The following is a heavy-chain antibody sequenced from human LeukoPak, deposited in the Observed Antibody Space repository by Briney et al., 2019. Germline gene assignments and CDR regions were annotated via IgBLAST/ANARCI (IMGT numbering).Heavy chain of an antibody. Sequence: PSQTLSLTCTVSGGSISSGGYYWSWIRQHPGKGLEWIGYIYYSGSAYYNPSLKSRVTISVDTSENQFSLKLSSVTAADTAVYYCARVNYGSATKEDHWGQGTLVTVSS. CDR1: GGSISSGGYY. CDR3: ARVNYGSATKEDH. V-gene: IGHV4-31*03. D-gene: IGHD3-10*01. CDR2: IYYSGSA. J-gene: IGHJ4*02.